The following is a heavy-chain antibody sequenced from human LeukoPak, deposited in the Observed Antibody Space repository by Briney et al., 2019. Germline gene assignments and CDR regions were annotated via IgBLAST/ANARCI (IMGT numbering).Heavy chain of an antibody. Sequence: GGSLRLSCAASGFTFDDYDMHWVRQAPGKGLEWVSGISWNSGGIGYADSVKGRFTISRDDAQNSLYLQMNSLRAEDTALYYCAKGGISIAAAPFDYWGQGTLVTVSS. CDR1: GFTFDDYD. CDR2: ISWNSGGI. J-gene: IGHJ4*02. CDR3: AKGGISIAAAPFDY. D-gene: IGHD6-13*01. V-gene: IGHV3-9*01.